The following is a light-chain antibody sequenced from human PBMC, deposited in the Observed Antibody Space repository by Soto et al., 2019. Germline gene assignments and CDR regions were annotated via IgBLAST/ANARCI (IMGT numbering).Light chain of an antibody. Sequence: ILLTQSPRTLSLSPGDRATLSCRASQSLSRYFLAWYQQKTGQAPSLLIYDASNRATGVPDRFSGSGSGTDFTLTISRLESEDFAVYHCQQYEKSPLTFGGGTKVDIK. V-gene: IGKV3-20*01. CDR2: DAS. CDR1: QSLSRYF. J-gene: IGKJ4*01. CDR3: QQYEKSPLT.